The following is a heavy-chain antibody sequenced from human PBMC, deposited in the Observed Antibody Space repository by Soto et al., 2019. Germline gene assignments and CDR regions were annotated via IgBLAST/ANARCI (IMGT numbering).Heavy chain of an antibody. V-gene: IGHV1-3*01. D-gene: IGHD6-19*01. CDR2: INAGNGNT. CDR3: ARDGAVAGGINFDY. J-gene: IGHJ4*02. Sequence: QVQLVQSGAEVKKPGASVKVSCKASRYTFSTYAIHWVRQAPGQRLEWMGWINAGNGNTKYSQKFQGRVTITRDTSASTAYMELSSLRSEATAVYYCARDGAVAGGINFDYWGQGTLVTVSS. CDR1: RYTFSTYA.